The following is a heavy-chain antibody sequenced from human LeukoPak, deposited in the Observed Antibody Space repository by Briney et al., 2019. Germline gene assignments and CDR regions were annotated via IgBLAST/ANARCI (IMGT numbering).Heavy chain of an antibody. V-gene: IGHV4-34*01. CDR2: INHSGST. D-gene: IGHD6-19*01. CDR3: ARGSVARIDPFDY. Sequence: KPSETLSLTCAVYGGSFSGYYWSWIRQPPGKGLEWIGEINHSGSTNYNPSLKSRVTISVDTSKNQFSLKLSSVTAADTAVYYCARGSVARIDPFDYWGQGTLVTVSS. CDR1: GGSFSGYY. J-gene: IGHJ4*02.